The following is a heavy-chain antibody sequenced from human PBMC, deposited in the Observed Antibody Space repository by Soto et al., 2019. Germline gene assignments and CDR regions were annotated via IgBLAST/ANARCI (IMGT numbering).Heavy chain of an antibody. V-gene: IGHV3-66*03. Sequence: GGSLRLSCAASGFTVSTNYMTWVRQAPGKGLEWVSLIYASGSTYYADSVKGRFTISRDNSKNTLFLHMSNLRAEDTAMYYCTIVRVADSALDHWGQGTLVTVSS. J-gene: IGHJ4*02. CDR2: IYASGST. CDR3: TIVRVADSALDH. CDR1: GFTVSTNY. D-gene: IGHD3-10*02.